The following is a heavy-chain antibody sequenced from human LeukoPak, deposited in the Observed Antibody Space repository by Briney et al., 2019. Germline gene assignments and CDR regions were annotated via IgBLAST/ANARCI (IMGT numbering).Heavy chain of an antibody. CDR3: ATDSSSWYDY. Sequence: GGSLRLSCAASGFTFSSYSMNWVRQAPEKGLEWVSYISSSSSTIYYADSVKGRFTISRDNAENSLYLQMNSLRAEDTAVYYCATDSSSWYDYWGQGTLVTVSS. CDR1: GFTFSSYS. CDR2: ISSSSSTI. J-gene: IGHJ4*02. D-gene: IGHD6-13*01. V-gene: IGHV3-48*01.